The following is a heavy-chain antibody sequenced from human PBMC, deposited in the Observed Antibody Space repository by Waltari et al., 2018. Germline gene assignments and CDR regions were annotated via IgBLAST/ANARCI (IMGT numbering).Heavy chain of an antibody. V-gene: IGHV4-38-2*01. CDR2: IYHSGST. D-gene: IGHD6-13*01. J-gene: IGHJ4*02. Sequence: QVQLQESGPGLVKPSETLSLTCAVSGYSISSGYYWGWIRQPPGKGLEWIGSIYHSGSTYYNPSLKSRVTISVDTSKNQFSLKLSSVTAADTAVYYCARGGIAAAAYFDYWGQGTLVTVSS. CDR3: ARGGIAAAAYFDY. CDR1: GYSISSGYY.